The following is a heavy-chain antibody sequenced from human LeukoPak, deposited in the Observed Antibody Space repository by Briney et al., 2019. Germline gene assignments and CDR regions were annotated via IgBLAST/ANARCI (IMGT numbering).Heavy chain of an antibody. CDR2: ISGSGGSM. Sequence: GGSLRLSCADSGLTFSTYGMTWVRQAPGKGLEWVSAISGSGGSMYYADSVKGRFTISRDNSKNTLFLQMNSLRAEDTAVYYCAKDRGWFGGSLANFDYWGQGTLVTVSS. CDR3: AKDRGWFGGSLANFDY. CDR1: GLTFSTYG. J-gene: IGHJ4*02. D-gene: IGHD3-10*01. V-gene: IGHV3-23*01.